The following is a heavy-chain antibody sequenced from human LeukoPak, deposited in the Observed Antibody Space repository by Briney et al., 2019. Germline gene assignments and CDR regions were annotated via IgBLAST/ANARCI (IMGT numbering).Heavy chain of an antibody. Sequence: PSETLSLTCAVSGYSISSGYYWGWIRQPPGKGLEWIGSIYHSGSTYYNPSLKSRVTISVDTSKNQFSLKLSSVTAADTAVYYCARRGVYAQRSHYYYMDVWGKGTTVTVSS. J-gene: IGHJ6*03. CDR1: GYSISSGYY. V-gene: IGHV4-38-2*01. CDR3: ARRGVYAQRSHYYYMDV. CDR2: IYHSGST. D-gene: IGHD2-8*01.